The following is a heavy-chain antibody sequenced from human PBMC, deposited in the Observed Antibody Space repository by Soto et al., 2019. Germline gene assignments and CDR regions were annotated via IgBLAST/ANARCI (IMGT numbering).Heavy chain of an antibody. D-gene: IGHD3-10*01. CDR2: INPKNGGT. J-gene: IGHJ1*01. CDR1: GYTMTAHF. CDR3: ANDDGQYFGSV. Sequence: QVQLVQSGAAVRKPGASVKISCKASGYTMTAHFLHWVRQAPGRGLEWMGWINPKNGGTDYAQKFQDRVSMTRDTSINTAYIQLNRLTSDDTAVYFCANDDGQYFGSVWGQGTLV. V-gene: IGHV1-2*02.